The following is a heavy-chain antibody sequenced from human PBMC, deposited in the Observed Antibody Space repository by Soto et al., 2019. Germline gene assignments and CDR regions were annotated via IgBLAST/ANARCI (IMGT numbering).Heavy chain of an antibody. CDR2: IYWDDDK. CDR3: AHRVLRTVFGLVTTTAIYFDF. CDR1: GFSLTTSGVG. J-gene: IGHJ4*02. Sequence: QITLNESGPAQVKPRQTLTLTCTFSGFSLTTSGVGVGWIRQSPGRAPEWLALIYWDDDKRYSPSLKSRLTITTDDSKNTVVLTMAALDPADTATYYCAHRVLRTVFGLVTTTAIYFDFWGQGTPVAVSS. V-gene: IGHV2-5*02. D-gene: IGHD3-3*01.